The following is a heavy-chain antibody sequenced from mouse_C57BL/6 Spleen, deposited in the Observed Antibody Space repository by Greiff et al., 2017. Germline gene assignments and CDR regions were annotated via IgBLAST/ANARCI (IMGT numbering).Heavy chain of an antibody. V-gene: IGHV1-64*01. D-gene: IGHD1-1*01. CDR3: ARGEYYGSSPYFDV. J-gene: IGHJ1*03. Sequence: QVQLQQPGAELVKPGASVQLSCKASGYTFTSYWMHWVKQRPGQGLEWIGMIHPNSGSTNYNEKFKSKATLTVDKSSSTAYMQLSSLTSEDSAVYYCARGEYYGSSPYFDVWGTGTTVTVSS. CDR1: GYTFTSYW. CDR2: IHPNSGST.